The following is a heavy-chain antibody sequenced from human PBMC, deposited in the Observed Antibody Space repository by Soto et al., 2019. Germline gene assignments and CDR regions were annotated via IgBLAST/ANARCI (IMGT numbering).Heavy chain of an antibody. CDR1: GGTFSSYT. CDR2: IIPILGIA. V-gene: IGHV1-69*02. D-gene: IGHD2-8*01. J-gene: IGHJ5*02. Sequence: GASVKVSCKASGGTFSSYTISWVRQAPGQGLEWMGRIIPILGIANYAQRFQGRVTITADKSTSTAYMELSSLRSEDTAVYYCARGGVSVLMVYAIENWFDPWGQGTLVTVSS. CDR3: ARGGVSVLMVYAIENWFDP.